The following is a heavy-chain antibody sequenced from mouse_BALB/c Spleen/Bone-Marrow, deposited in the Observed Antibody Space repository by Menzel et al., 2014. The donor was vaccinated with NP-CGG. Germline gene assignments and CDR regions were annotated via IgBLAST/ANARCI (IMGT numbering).Heavy chain of an antibody. J-gene: IGHJ1*01. CDR2: IDPANGNT. CDR1: GFNTKDTY. D-gene: IGHD1-1*01. Sequence: EVKLMESGAELVKPGASVKLSCTASGFNTKDTYMHWVKQRPEQGLEWIGRIDPANGNTKYDPKFQGKATITADTSSNTAYLQLSSLTSEDTAVYYCASYYYGRYFDVWGAGTTVTVSS. V-gene: IGHV14-3*02. CDR3: ASYYYGRYFDV.